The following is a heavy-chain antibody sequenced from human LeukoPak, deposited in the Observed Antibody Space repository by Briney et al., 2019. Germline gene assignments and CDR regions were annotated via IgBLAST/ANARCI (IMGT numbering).Heavy chain of an antibody. J-gene: IGHJ4*02. D-gene: IGHD4-17*01. Sequence: SETLSLTCTISSDSTNTYFWSWIRQPPGKGLDWIGYIYYTGTTNYNPSLKSRVTISMDTSKNQFSLKVSSVTAADTGVYYCASKSTDHGELRFDYWGQGTLVTVSS. CDR2: IYYTGTT. V-gene: IGHV4-59*01. CDR1: SDSTNTYF. CDR3: ASKSTDHGELRFDY.